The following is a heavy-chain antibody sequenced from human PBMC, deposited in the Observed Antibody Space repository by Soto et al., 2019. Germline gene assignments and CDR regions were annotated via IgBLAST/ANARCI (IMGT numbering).Heavy chain of an antibody. Sequence: SETLSLTCTVSGGSITSSSYYWGWIRQPPGKGLEWIGSIYYSGSTYYDPSLKSRVTISVDTSKNQFSLKLSSVTAADTAVYYCARHSRGLYDILTGYYSWGQGTLVTVSS. CDR1: GGSITSSSYY. V-gene: IGHV4-39*01. D-gene: IGHD3-9*01. CDR2: IYYSGST. J-gene: IGHJ5*02. CDR3: ARHSRGLYDILTGYYS.